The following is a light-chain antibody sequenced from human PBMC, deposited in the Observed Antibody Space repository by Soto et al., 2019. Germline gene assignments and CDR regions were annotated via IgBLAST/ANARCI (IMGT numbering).Light chain of an antibody. Sequence: DIQMTQSPSSLSASVGDRVTITCRASQDIRNDLDWYQQKPGKAPKRLIYASSSLQSGAPARFSGSGSGTEFTLTVSSLHPEDFATYYCLQHNTLPFTFSPGTKVDV. J-gene: IGKJ3*01. CDR3: LQHNTLPFT. CDR2: ASS. CDR1: QDIRND. V-gene: IGKV1-17*01.